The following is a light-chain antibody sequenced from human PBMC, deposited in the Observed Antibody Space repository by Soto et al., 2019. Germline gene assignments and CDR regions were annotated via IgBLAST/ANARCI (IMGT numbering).Light chain of an antibody. CDR1: SSDVGGYNY. J-gene: IGLJ2*01. Sequence: QSALTQPASMSGSPGQSITLSCTGTSSDVGGYNYVSWYQRHPGKAPKLMIYEVSNRPSGVSNRFSGSKSGNTASLTISGLQAEDEADYYCSSSTINNTVLFGGGTKVTVL. CDR3: SSSTINNTVL. V-gene: IGLV2-14*01. CDR2: EVS.